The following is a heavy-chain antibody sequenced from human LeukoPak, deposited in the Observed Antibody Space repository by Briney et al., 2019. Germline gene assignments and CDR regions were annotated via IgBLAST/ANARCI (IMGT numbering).Heavy chain of an antibody. J-gene: IGHJ4*02. Sequence: ASVKVSCKASGYTFTNYDINWVRQATGQGLGWMGWMNPNSGNTGYAQKFQGRVTMTRNTSISTAYMELSSLRSEDTAVYYCARGYDILTGSLGYWGQGTLVTVSS. D-gene: IGHD3-9*01. V-gene: IGHV1-8*01. CDR3: ARGYDILTGSLGY. CDR2: MNPNSGNT. CDR1: GYTFTNYD.